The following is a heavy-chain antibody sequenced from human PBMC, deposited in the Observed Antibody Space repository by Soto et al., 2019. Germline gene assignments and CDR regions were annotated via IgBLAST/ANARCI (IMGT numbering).Heavy chain of an antibody. J-gene: IGHJ3*02. CDR3: AKATATGGGAFDI. V-gene: IGHV3-23*01. D-gene: IGHD2-8*02. CDR2: ILVAGST. Sequence: GGSLRLSCAASGFICSSYDMSWVRQAPGKGLEWVSTILVAGSTHYEDSVKGRFTISRDRSKNTVYLQMNSLTAGDTAMYYCAKATATGGGAFDICGQGTMVTVSS. CDR1: GFICSSYD.